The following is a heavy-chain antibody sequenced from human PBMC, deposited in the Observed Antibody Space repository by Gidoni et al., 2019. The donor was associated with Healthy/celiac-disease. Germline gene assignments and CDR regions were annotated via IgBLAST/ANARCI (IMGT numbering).Heavy chain of an antibody. D-gene: IGHD4-17*01. CDR1: GGSISSYY. J-gene: IGHJ6*02. V-gene: IGHV4-59*01. CDR3: ARDQPYGDYYYYGMDV. Sequence: QVQLQESGPGLVKPSETLSLTCTVSGGSISSYYWSWIRQPPGKGLEWIGYIYYSGSTNYNPSLKSRVTISVDTSKNQFSLKLSSVTAADTAVYYCARDQPYGDYYYYGMDVWGQGTTVTVSS. CDR2: IYYSGST.